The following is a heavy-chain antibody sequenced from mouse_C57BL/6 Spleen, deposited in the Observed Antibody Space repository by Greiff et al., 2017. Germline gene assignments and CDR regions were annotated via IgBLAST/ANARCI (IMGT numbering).Heavy chain of an antibody. CDR2: ISNLAYSI. CDR3: ARGGITTVVEPDAMDY. J-gene: IGHJ4*01. V-gene: IGHV5-15*01. Sequence: EVKVVESGGGLVQPGGSLKLSCAASGFTFSDYGMAWVRQAPRKGPEWVAFISNLAYSIYYADTVTGRFTISRENATNTLYLEMSSLRSEDTAMYYCARGGITTVVEPDAMDYWGQGTSVTVSS. D-gene: IGHD1-1*01. CDR1: GFTFSDYG.